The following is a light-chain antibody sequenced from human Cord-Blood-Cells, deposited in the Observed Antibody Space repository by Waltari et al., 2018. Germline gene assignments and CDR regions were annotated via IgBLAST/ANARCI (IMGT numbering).Light chain of an antibody. CDR1: QSVSSY. CDR2: DAS. CDR3: QQPSKWPAWLT. V-gene: IGKV3-11*02. J-gene: IGKJ4*01. Sequence: EIVLTQSPATLSLSPGERATLSCRASQSVSSYLAWYQQKPGQAPRLLIYDASNRATGNPAKLSGSGSGRDFALTLTSLEPEEYAVYDCQQPSKWPAWLTFGGGTKVELK.